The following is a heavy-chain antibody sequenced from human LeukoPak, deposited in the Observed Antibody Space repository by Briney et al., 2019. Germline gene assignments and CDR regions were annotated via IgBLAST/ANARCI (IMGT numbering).Heavy chain of an antibody. J-gene: IGHJ6*03. CDR1: GFTFSSYA. CDR2: IGYRGGSI. D-gene: IGHD3-16*02. Sequence: GGSLRLSCAASGFTFSSYAMSWVRQAPGKGLEWVSIIGYRGGSIYYAYSVQGRFTISRDNSKNTLSLQMNGLRPEDTAVYYCAKSWGYTRPYYNYMDVWGKGTTVTVSS. CDR3: AKSWGYTRPYYNYMDV. V-gene: IGHV3-23*01.